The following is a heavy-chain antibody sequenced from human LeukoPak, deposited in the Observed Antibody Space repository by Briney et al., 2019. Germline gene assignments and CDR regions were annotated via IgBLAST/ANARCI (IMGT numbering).Heavy chain of an antibody. Sequence: PSETLSLTCAVYGGSFSGYYWSWIRQPPGKGLEWIGEINHSGSTNYNPSLKSRVTISVDTSKNQFSLKLSSVTAADTAVYYCARGDSVAQGYWGQGTLVTVSS. CDR2: INHSGST. V-gene: IGHV4-34*01. D-gene: IGHD6-19*01. J-gene: IGHJ4*02. CDR1: GGSFSGYY. CDR3: ARGDSVAQGY.